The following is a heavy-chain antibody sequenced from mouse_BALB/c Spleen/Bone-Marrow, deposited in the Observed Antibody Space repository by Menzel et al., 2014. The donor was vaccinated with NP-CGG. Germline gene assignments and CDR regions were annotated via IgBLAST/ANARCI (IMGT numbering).Heavy chain of an antibody. V-gene: IGHV7-1*02. CDR3: ARDVGYGNYFVY. Sequence: EVKDEESGGDLVQPGDSLRLSCATSGLTFSDFYMEWVRQPPGKRLEWIAASRNKAKHYTTEYSASVKGRFIVSRDTSQSILFLQMNALRAEDTAIYYCARDVGYGNYFVYWGQGTLVTVSA. CDR2: SRNKAKHYTT. J-gene: IGHJ3*01. D-gene: IGHD2-10*02. CDR1: GLTFSDFY.